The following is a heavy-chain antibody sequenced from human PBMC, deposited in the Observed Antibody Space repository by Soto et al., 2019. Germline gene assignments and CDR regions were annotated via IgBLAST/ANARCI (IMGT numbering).Heavy chain of an antibody. J-gene: IGHJ4*02. V-gene: IGHV3-30-3*01. CDR3: ARKAVPDF. CDR2: ITYDATNE. CDR1: GFSFSKYA. Sequence: LRLSSAASGFSFSKYAMHWVRQAPGKGLEWVAVITYDATNEYYADSVKGRFTISRDNSNNTLSLHMSSLRLADTAVYYCARKAVPDFWGQGTLVTVSS. D-gene: IGHD6-19*01.